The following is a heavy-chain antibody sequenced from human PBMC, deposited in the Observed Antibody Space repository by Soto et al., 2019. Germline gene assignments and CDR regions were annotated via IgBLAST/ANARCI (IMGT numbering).Heavy chain of an antibody. CDR1: GGTFSSYA. D-gene: IGHD2-2*02. CDR3: ARDHCSSTSCYKIHWFDP. V-gene: IGHV1-69*13. Sequence: ASVKVSCKASGGTFSSYAISWVRQAPGQGLEWMGGIIPIFGTANYAQKFQGRVTITADESTSTAYMEPSSLRSEDTAVYYCARDHCSSTSCYKIHWFDPWGQGTLVTVSS. CDR2: IIPIFGTA. J-gene: IGHJ5*02.